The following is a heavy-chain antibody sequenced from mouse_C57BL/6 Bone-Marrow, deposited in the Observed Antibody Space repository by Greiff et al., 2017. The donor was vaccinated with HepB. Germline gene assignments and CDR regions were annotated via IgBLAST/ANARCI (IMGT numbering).Heavy chain of an antibody. D-gene: IGHD2-10*01. J-gene: IGHJ4*01. V-gene: IGHV10-1*01. CDR3: VRPYYVGDAMDY. Sequence: GGGLVQPKGSLKLSCAASGFSFNTYAMNWVRQAPGKGLEWVARIRSKSNNYATYYADSVKDRFTISRDDSESMLYLQMNNLKTEDTAMYYCVRPYYVGDAMDYWGQGTSVTVSS. CDR2: IRSKSNNYAT. CDR1: GFSFNTYA.